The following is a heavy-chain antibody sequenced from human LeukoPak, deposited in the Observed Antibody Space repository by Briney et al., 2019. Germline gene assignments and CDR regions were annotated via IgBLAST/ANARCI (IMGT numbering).Heavy chain of an antibody. Sequence: GGPLRLSCAASGFTFSSYAMHWVRQAPGKGLEWVAVISYDGSNKYYADSVKGRFTISRDNSKNTLYLQMNSLRAEDTAVYYCARDRQRYCSGGSCYSGDYYYYGMDVWGQGTTVTVSS. CDR1: GFTFSSYA. CDR2: ISYDGSNK. J-gene: IGHJ6*02. D-gene: IGHD2-15*01. V-gene: IGHV3-30*04. CDR3: ARDRQRYCSGGSCYSGDYYYYGMDV.